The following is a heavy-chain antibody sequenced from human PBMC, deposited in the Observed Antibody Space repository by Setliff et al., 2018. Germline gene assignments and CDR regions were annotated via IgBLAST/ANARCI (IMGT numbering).Heavy chain of an antibody. Sequence: SVKVSCKASGGTFNNYALSWVRQAPGQGLEWMGGIIPIFHSPNYAQSFQGRVAISADESTSTAYMELSSLRFEDTAVYYCARAQSWSGGPYYFDNWGQGTLVTVS. V-gene: IGHV1-69*13. CDR1: GGTFNNYA. D-gene: IGHD3-3*01. J-gene: IGHJ4*02. CDR3: ARAQSWSGGPYYFDN. CDR2: IIPIFHSP.